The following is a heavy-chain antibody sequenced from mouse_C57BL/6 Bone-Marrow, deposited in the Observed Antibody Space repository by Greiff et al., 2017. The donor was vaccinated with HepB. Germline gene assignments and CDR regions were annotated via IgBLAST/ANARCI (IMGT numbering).Heavy chain of an antibody. Sequence: VQLLESGAELVRPGTSVKVSCKASGYAFTNYLIEWVKQRPEQGLEWIGVIHPGSGGTNYNEKFKGKATLTVDKSSSTTYMQLSSLTSEDSAVYVCARAGSNPLFAYWGQGTRVTVSA. CDR2: IHPGSGGT. CDR1: GYAFTNYL. D-gene: IGHD2-5*01. J-gene: IGHJ3*01. V-gene: IGHV1-54*01. CDR3: ARAGSNPLFAY.